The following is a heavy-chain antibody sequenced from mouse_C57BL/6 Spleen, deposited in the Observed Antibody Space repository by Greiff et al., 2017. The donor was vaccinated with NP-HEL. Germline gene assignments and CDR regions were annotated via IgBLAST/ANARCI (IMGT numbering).Heavy chain of an antibody. CDR3: TTMATDY. CDR2: IDPENGDT. Sequence: DVQLVESGAELVRPGASVKLSCTASGFNIKDDYMHWVKQRPEQGLEWIGWIDPENGDTEYASKFQGKATITADTSSNTAYLQLSSLTSEDTAVYYCTTMATDYWGQGTTLTVSS. V-gene: IGHV14-4*01. D-gene: IGHD2-3*01. J-gene: IGHJ2*01. CDR1: GFNIKDDY.